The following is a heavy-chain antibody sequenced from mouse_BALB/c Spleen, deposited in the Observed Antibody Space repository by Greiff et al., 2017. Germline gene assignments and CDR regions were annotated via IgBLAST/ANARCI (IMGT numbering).Heavy chain of an antibody. D-gene: IGHD2-3*01. V-gene: IGHV5-9-3*01. Sequence: EVQLMESGGGLVKPGGSLKLSCAASGFTFSSYAMSWVRQTPEKRLEWVATISSGGSYTYYPDSVKGRFTISRDTAKNTLYLQLSSLRSEDTAMYYCARHDGGNYLDYWGQGTTLTVSS. CDR1: GFTFSSYA. CDR3: ARHDGGNYLDY. CDR2: ISSGGSYT. J-gene: IGHJ2*01.